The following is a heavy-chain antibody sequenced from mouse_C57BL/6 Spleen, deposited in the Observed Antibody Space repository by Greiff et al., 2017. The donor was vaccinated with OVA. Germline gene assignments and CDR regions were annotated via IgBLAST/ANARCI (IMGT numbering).Heavy chain of an antibody. CDR3: ARASELGLMYFDV. V-gene: IGHV5-4*03. CDR2: ISDGGSYT. D-gene: IGHD4-1*01. J-gene: IGHJ1*03. CDR1: GFTFSSYA. Sequence: DVMLVESGGGLVKPGGSLKLSCAASGFTFSSYAMSWVRQTPEKRLEWVATISDGGSYTYYPDNVKGRFTISRDNAKNNLYLQMSHLKSEDTAMYYCARASELGLMYFDVWGTGTTVTVSS.